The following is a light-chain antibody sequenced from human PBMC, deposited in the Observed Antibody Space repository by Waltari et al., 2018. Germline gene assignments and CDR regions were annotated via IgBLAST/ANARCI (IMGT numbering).Light chain of an antibody. V-gene: IGLV2-14*03. J-gene: IGLJ2*01. CDR1: IYAVGGYNF. Sequence: QSALTQPASVSGSPGQSITISFTGTIYAVGGYNFVSWYQQHPGQAPQPLIYDVAPRPSGVSDRFAASKSGNTASLTISGLQAEDEADYYCCSHRSGNTLGVFGGGTKLTVL. CDR3: CSHRSGNTLGV. CDR2: DVA.